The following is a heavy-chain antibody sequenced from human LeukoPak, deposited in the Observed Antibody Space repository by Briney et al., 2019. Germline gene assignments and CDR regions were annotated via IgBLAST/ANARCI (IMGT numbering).Heavy chain of an antibody. D-gene: IGHD6-19*01. CDR1: GFTFDDYG. J-gene: IGHJ4*02. CDR3: ARVHAAGISFYFDY. Sequence: GGSLRLSCAASGFTFDDYGMSWVRQAPGKELEWVSGINWNGGSTGYADSVKGRFTISRDNAKNSLYLQMKSLRAEDTALYYCARVHAAGISFYFDYWGQGTLVTVSS. CDR2: INWNGGST. V-gene: IGHV3-20*04.